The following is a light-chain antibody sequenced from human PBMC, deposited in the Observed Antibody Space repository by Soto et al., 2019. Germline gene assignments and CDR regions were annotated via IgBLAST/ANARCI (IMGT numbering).Light chain of an antibody. Sequence: QSAMTQPTSASGAPGKSVTISCTGTKSDIAVYDFVSWYQHLPGKAPRLIIYEVFQRPSGVPDRFSGSKPVNTASLTVSGLQAADEADYFCKSYAGSNTYVFGSETMVTVL. V-gene: IGLV2-8*01. CDR2: EVF. CDR1: KSDIAVYDF. J-gene: IGLJ1*01. CDR3: KSYAGSNTYV.